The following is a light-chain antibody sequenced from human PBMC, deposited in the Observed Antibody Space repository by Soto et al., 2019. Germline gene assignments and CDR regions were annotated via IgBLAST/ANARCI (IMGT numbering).Light chain of an antibody. CDR3: MQALQSPIT. CDR1: QSLLHRNGYNY. J-gene: IGKJ5*01. CDR2: LGS. V-gene: IGKV2-28*01. Sequence: DVVLTQSPLSLPVTPGEPASISCRSSQSLLHRNGYNYLDWYLQKPGQSPQLLIYLGSNRASGVPDRFSGSGSGTDFTLKISRVEGEDVGVYYCMQALQSPITFGQGTRLETK.